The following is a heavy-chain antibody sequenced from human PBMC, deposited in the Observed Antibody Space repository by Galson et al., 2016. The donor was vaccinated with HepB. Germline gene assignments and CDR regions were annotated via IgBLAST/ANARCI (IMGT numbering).Heavy chain of an antibody. CDR2: IIPILGVA. V-gene: IGHV1-69*10. Sequence: SVKVSCKASGGTFSSFDISWVRQAPGHGLEWMGGIIPILGVATYAQKFQGRVTITADKSTSTAYMELSSLRSEDTAVYYCARGFQDYYGISVSWFDPWGQGTLVTVSS. CDR3: ARGFQDYYGISVSWFDP. J-gene: IGHJ5*02. CDR1: GGTFSSFD. D-gene: IGHD3-22*01.